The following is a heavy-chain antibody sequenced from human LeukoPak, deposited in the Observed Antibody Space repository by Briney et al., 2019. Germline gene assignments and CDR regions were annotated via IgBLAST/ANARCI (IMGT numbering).Heavy chain of an antibody. CDR1: GGSISSGSDY. D-gene: IGHD1-26*01. J-gene: IGHJ5*02. CDR3: AGAPSNRNSGTYSWFDP. V-gene: IGHV4-61*02. Sequence: SETLSLTCTVSGGSISSGSDYWSWIRQPAGKGLEWIGRIYSSGRTNYNPSLQSRVTISIDTSKNQFSLKLSSVTAADTAVYYCAGAPSNRNSGTYSWFDPWGQGTLVIVSS. CDR2: IYSSGRT.